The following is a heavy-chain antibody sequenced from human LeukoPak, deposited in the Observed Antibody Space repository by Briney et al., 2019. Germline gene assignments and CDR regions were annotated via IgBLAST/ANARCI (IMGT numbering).Heavy chain of an antibody. CDR1: GFTFSSYG. V-gene: IGHV3-23*01. CDR3: AKRHSSTWYFN. D-gene: IGHD6-13*01. CDR2: VSPNGVTT. J-gene: IGHJ4*02. Sequence: GGSLRLSCAASGFTFSSYGMNWVRQAPGKGLEWVSGVSPNGVTTYYADSVKGRFAISRDNSKNTLYLQMNRLRAEDTAVYYCAKRHSSTWYFNWGQGTLVTVSS.